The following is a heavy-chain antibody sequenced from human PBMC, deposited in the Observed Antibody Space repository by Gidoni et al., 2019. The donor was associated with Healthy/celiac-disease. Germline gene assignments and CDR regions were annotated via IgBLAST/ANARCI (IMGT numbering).Heavy chain of an antibody. J-gene: IGHJ5*02. CDR1: GGTFRSYP. CDR3: ARDFLGAAGTGPTWNNNWFDP. D-gene: IGHD6-13*01. CDR2: IIPILGIA. Sequence: QVQLVQSGAEVKKPGSSVKVSCKASGGTFRSYPTSWVRQAPGQGLEWMGRIIPILGIANYAQKFQGRVTITADKSTSTAYMELSSLRSEDTAVYYCARDFLGAAGTGPTWNNNWFDPWGQGTLVTVSS. V-gene: IGHV1-69*04.